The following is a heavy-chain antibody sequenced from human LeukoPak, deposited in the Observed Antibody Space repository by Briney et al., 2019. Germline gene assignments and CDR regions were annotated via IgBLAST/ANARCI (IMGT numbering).Heavy chain of an antibody. Sequence: GGSLRLSCAASGFTFSSYSMNWVSQPPAKGLVWVSYISSSSSTIYYADSVKGRFTISRDNAKNSLYLQMNSLRAEDTAVYYCARDVAYWGQGTLVTVSS. J-gene: IGHJ4*02. V-gene: IGHV3-48*01. D-gene: IGHD5-12*01. CDR3: ARDVAY. CDR1: GFTFSSYS. CDR2: ISSSSSTI.